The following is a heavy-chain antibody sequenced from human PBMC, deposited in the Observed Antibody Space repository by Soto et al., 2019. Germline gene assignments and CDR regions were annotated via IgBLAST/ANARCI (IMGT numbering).Heavy chain of an antibody. CDR3: ARVLEWLNGDYMDV. Sequence: SETLSLTCTVSGGSISSYYWSWIRQPPGKGLEWIGYIYYSGSTNYNPSLKSRVTISVDTSKNQFSLKLSSVTAADTAVYYCARVLEWLNGDYMDVWGKGTTVTVSS. CDR2: IYYSGST. D-gene: IGHD3-3*01. V-gene: IGHV4-59*08. CDR1: GGSISSYY. J-gene: IGHJ6*03.